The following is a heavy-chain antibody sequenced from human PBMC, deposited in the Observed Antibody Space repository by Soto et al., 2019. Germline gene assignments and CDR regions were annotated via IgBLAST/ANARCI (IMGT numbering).Heavy chain of an antibody. V-gene: IGHV3-33*01. Sequence: PGGSLRLSCAASGFTFSSYGMHWVRQAPGKGLEWVAVIWYDGSNKYYADSVKGRFTISRDNSKNTLYLQMNSLRAEDTAVYYCARDGRRGYDFWSGSQGMDVWGQGTTVTVSS. CDR3: ARDGRRGYDFWSGSQGMDV. J-gene: IGHJ6*02. CDR1: GFTFSSYG. CDR2: IWYDGSNK. D-gene: IGHD3-3*01.